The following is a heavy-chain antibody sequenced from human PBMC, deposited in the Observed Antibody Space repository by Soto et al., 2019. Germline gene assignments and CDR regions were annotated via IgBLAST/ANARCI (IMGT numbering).Heavy chain of an antibody. D-gene: IGHD3-22*01. Sequence: GSLRLSCAASGFTFSDYYMNWVRQAPGKGLEWVSSISSSSTIYYADSVKGRFTISRDNAKNSLYLQMNSLRAEDTAVYYCARDDGITMIVVVIAPPGYFDYWGQGTLVTVSS. CDR1: GFTFSDYY. CDR2: ISSSSTI. J-gene: IGHJ4*02. CDR3: ARDDGITMIVVVIAPPGYFDY. V-gene: IGHV3-11*04.